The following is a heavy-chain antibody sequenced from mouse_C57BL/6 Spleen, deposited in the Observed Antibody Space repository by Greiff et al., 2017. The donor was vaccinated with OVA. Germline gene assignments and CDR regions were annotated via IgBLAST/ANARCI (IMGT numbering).Heavy chain of an antibody. CDR1: GYTFTNYW. D-gene: IGHD1-3*01. Sequence: VQLQQSGAELVRPGTSVKMSCKASGYTFTNYWIGWAKQRPGHGLEWIGDIYPGGGYTNYNEKFKGKATLTADKSSSTAYMQFSSLTSEDSAIYCCARGTSGRAMDYWGQGTSVTVSS. J-gene: IGHJ4*01. CDR2: IYPGGGYT. CDR3: ARGTSGRAMDY. V-gene: IGHV1-63*01.